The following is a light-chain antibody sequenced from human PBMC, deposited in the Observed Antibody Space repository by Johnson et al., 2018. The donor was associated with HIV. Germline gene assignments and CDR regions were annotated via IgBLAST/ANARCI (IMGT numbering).Light chain of an antibody. J-gene: IGLJ1*01. V-gene: IGLV1-51*02. CDR2: ENN. CDR3: GTWDSSLSAGYV. CDR1: SSNIGNNY. Sequence: QSVLTQPPSVSAAPGQMVTISCSGSSSNIGNNYVSWYQQLPGTAPKLLIYENNKRPSGIPDRFSGSKSGTSATLGITGLQTGDEADYYCGTWDSSLSAGYVFGTGTKVTVL.